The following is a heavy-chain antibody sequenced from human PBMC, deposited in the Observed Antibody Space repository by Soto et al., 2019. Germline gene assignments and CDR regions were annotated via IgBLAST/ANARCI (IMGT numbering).Heavy chain of an antibody. CDR2: INPNSGGT. CDR1: GYTFAGYY. J-gene: IGHJ4*02. Sequence: ASVKVSCKASGYTFAGYYMHWVRQAPGQGLEWMGWINPNSGGTNYAQKFQGRVTMTRDTSISTAYMELSRLRSDDTAVYYCARTSGRYYDSSGYLGYWGQGTLVTVSS. CDR3: ARTSGRYYDSSGYLGY. V-gene: IGHV1-2*02. D-gene: IGHD3-22*01.